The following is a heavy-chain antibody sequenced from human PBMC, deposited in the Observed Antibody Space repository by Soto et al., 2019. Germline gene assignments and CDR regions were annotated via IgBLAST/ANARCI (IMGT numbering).Heavy chain of an antibody. CDR3: ARGVKVRRTGRYCSSTSCYTSGYYGMDV. J-gene: IGHJ6*02. D-gene: IGHD2-2*02. CDR1: GGSFSGYY. Sequence: SETLSLTCAVYGGSFSGYYWSWIRQPPGKGLEWIGEINHSGSTNYNPSLKSRVTISVDTSKNQFSLKLSSVTAADTAAYYCARGVKVRRTGRYCSSTSCYTSGYYGMDVWGQGTTVTVSS. CDR2: INHSGST. V-gene: IGHV4-34*01.